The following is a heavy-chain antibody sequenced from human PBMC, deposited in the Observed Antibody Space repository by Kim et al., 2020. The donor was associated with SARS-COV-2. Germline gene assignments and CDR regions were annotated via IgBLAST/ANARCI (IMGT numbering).Heavy chain of an antibody. Sequence: SETLSLTCTVSGGSISSSSYYWGWIRQPPGKGLEWIGSIYYSGSTYYNPSLKSRVTISVDTSKNQFSLKLSSVTAADTAVYYCASLPLWFGEYGKKDVWGQGTTVTVSS. V-gene: IGHV4-39*01. CDR3: ASLPLWFGEYGKKDV. CDR2: IYYSGST. CDR1: GGSISSSSYY. D-gene: IGHD3-10*01. J-gene: IGHJ6*02.